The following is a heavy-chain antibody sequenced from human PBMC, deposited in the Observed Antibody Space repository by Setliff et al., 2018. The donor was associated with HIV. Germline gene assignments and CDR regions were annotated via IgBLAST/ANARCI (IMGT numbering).Heavy chain of an antibody. V-gene: IGHV4-39*07. D-gene: IGHD4-17*01. CDR1: GGSISSSNYY. CDR2: IYDTGST. Sequence: PSETPSLTCTVSGGSISSSNYYWGWIRQPPGKGLQWIGSIYDTGSTYYNPSLKSRVTLSVDTSKHQFSLKLSSVTAADTAGYYCARVQMAYAAFDVWGQGTMVTVSS. J-gene: IGHJ3*01. CDR3: ARVQMAYAAFDV.